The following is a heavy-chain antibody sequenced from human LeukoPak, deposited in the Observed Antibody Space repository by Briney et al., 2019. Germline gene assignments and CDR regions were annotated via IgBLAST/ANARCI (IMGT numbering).Heavy chain of an antibody. CDR1: GVSISSGGYY. D-gene: IGHD6-19*01. J-gene: IGHJ6*02. CDR2: IYYSGST. Sequence: SETLSLTCTVSGVSISSGGYYWSWIRQHPGKGLEWIGYIYYSGSTYYNPSLKSRVTISVDTSKNQFSLKLSSVTAADTAVYYWARDYGARIAVAGNYYYGMDVWGQGITVTVSS. CDR3: ARDYGARIAVAGNYYYGMDV. V-gene: IGHV4-31*03.